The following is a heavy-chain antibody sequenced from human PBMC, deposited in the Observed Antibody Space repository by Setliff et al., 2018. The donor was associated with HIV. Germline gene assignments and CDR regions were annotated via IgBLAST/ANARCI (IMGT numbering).Heavy chain of an antibody. CDR2: IRYDGSNK. Sequence: PGGSLRLSCAASGFTFSSYGMHWVRQAPGKGLEWVAFIRYDGSNKYYADSVKGRFTISRDNAKNSLYLQMNSLRAEDTAVYYCAREGSSSSWFDPWGQGTLVTVSS. D-gene: IGHD6-6*01. V-gene: IGHV3-30*02. CDR3: AREGSSSSWFDP. J-gene: IGHJ5*02. CDR1: GFTFSSYG.